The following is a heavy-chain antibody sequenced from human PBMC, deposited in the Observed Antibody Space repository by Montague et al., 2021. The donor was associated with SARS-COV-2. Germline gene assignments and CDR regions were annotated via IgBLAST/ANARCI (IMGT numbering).Heavy chain of an antibody. Sequence: SLRLSCAASEFPFSSYAINWVRQAPGRGLEWVSLVTDTGGATYYTDSVKGRFTISRDFSTSTVYLQMNNLRAEDSAVYYCAILVTANYYVDVWGKGTTVTVSS. CDR3: AILVTANYYVDV. V-gene: IGHV3-23*01. CDR2: VTDTGGAT. J-gene: IGHJ6*03. CDR1: EFPFSSYA. D-gene: IGHD2-21*02.